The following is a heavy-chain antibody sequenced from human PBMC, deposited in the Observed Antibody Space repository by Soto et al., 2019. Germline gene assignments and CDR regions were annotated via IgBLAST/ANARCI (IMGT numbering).Heavy chain of an antibody. V-gene: IGHV4-30-2*01. CDR3: AKECGGTCLDAFDV. J-gene: IGHJ3*01. Sequence: QVQLKESGSGLVKPAQTLSLTCAVSGGSITSGVFSWSWIRQPPGKGLEWIGYVHHTGNTDYHPSLGSRVTISLDRSRNLFSLNLTSVTAADTATYYCAKECGGTCLDAFDVWGPGTTVIVSS. CDR1: GGSITSGVFS. D-gene: IGHD2-15*01. CDR2: VHHTGNT.